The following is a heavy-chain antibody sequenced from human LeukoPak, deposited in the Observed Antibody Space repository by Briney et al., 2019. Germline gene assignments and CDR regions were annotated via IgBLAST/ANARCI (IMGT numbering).Heavy chain of an antibody. D-gene: IGHD2-2*01. CDR2: IYYGGST. CDR3: ATQPASRY. V-gene: IGHV4-39*01. J-gene: IGHJ4*02. CDR1: GGSISSSSYY. Sequence: PSETLSLTCTVSGGSISSSSYYWGWIRQPPGTGLEWIGSIYYGGSTYYNPSLKSRVTISVDTSKNQFSLKLSSVTAADTAVYYCATQPASRYWGQGTLVTVSS.